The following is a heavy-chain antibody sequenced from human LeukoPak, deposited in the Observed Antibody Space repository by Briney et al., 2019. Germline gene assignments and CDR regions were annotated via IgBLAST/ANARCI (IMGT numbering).Heavy chain of an antibody. CDR1: GYRFITYW. Sequence: GESLKISCKGSGYRFITYWIGWVRQLPGKGLEWMGIIYPGDSDARYSPSFQGRVTISADKYVSTAYLQWSTLKASDTAMYYCATPTLGTIGEYLFDYWGQGTLVTVSS. V-gene: IGHV5-51*01. J-gene: IGHJ4*02. CDR3: ATPTLGTIGEYLFDY. D-gene: IGHD1-7*01. CDR2: IYPGDSDA.